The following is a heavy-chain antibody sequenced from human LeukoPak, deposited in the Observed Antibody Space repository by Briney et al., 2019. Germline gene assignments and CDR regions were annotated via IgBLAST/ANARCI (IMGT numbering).Heavy chain of an antibody. D-gene: IGHD2-2*02. V-gene: IGHV3-53*01. CDR2: IYRDGNT. Sequence: PGGSLRLSCAASGLSISVNYMTWVRQSPGKGLEWLSNIYRDGNTYYADSVNGRFSISRDDYKNALYLEMNSLRAEDTALYYCARYTFRAVDIWGQGSMVTVSS. CDR1: GLSISVNY. CDR3: ARYTFRAVDI. J-gene: IGHJ3*02.